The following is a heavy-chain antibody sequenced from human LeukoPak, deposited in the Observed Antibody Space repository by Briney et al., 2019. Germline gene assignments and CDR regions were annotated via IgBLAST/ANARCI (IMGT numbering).Heavy chain of an antibody. J-gene: IGHJ4*02. V-gene: IGHV3-21*01. CDR3: ARGTLGAWGW. D-gene: IGHD6-19*01. Sequence: PGGSLRLSRAVSGFTFSSYDMNWVRQAPGKGLEWVSSISSSSNYIHYADSVKGRFTISRDNAKNSLYLQMNSLRAEDTAVYFCARGTLGAWGWWGQGTLVTVSA. CDR1: GFTFSSYD. CDR2: ISSSSNYI.